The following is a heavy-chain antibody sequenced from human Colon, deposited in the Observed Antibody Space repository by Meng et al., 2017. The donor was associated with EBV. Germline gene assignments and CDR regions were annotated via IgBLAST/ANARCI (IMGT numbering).Heavy chain of an antibody. CDR2: IRSSGSTI. CDR3: ARDLGVAATGTSYFDP. V-gene: IGHV3-11*01. Sequence: VQLVQLGDGLLKHRRALPLSCAASGFTFSVYYMYWIRQAPGKGLEWLSYIRSSGSTINYAASVKGRFTISRDNAKNSLYLQMNSLRAEDTAVYYCARDLGVAATGTSYFDPWGQGTLVTVSS. D-gene: IGHD6-13*01. CDR1: GFTFSVYY. J-gene: IGHJ5*02.